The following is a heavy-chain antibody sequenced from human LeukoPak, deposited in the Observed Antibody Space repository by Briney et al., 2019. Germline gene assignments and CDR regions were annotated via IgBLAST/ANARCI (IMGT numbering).Heavy chain of an antibody. CDR3: TRDPRIKARLPPDY. Sequence: AGGSLRLSCAASGFTFSSYAMHWVRQAPGKGLEWLAVISYDGSNKYYADSVKGRFTISRDNSKNTLYLQMNSLRAEDTAVYYCTRDPRIKARLPPDYWGQGTLVTVSS. V-gene: IGHV3-30-3*01. D-gene: IGHD3-10*01. CDR1: GFTFSSYA. J-gene: IGHJ4*02. CDR2: ISYDGSNK.